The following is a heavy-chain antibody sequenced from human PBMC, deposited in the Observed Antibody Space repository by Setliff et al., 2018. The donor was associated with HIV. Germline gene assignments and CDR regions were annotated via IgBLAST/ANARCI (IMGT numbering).Heavy chain of an antibody. CDR2: IKEDGSEG. CDR1: GFSFSSHW. V-gene: IGHV3-7*04. J-gene: IGHJ4*02. CDR3: ARVYYDLLTAEAANFDY. D-gene: IGHD3-9*01. Sequence: GGSLRLSCAASGFSFSSHWMSWVRQAPGKGLEWVANIKEDGSEGYYVESVKGRFIISRDNARNSLHLQMNSLRVEDTAVYYCARVYYDLLTAEAANFDYWGQGTLVTVSS.